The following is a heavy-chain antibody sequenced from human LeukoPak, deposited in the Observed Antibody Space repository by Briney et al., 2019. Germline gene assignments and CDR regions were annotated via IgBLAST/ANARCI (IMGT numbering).Heavy chain of an antibody. D-gene: IGHD3-10*01. CDR2: IYHSGST. CDR3: ARAPYGSGREPFPYDY. Sequence: PSQTLSLTYAVSGGSISSGGYSWSWIRQPPGKGLEWIGYIYHSGSTYYNPSLKSRVTISVDRSKNQFSLKLSSVTAADTAVYYCARAPYGSGREPFPYDYWGQGTLVTVSS. J-gene: IGHJ4*02. V-gene: IGHV4-30-2*01. CDR1: GGSISSGGYS.